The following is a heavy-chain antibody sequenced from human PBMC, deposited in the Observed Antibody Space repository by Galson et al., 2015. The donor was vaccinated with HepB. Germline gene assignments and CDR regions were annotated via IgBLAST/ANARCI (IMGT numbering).Heavy chain of an antibody. CDR1: GDSISSSSYY. V-gene: IGHV4-39*01. J-gene: IGHJ3*02. CDR3: ARSPEGVADAFDI. Sequence: ETLSLTCTVSGDSISSSSYYWGWIRQPPGKGLEWIGSIYYSGSTYYNPSLKSRVTISVDTSKNQFSLKLSSVTAADTAVYYCARSPEGVADAFDIWGQGTMVTVSS. CDR2: IYYSGST. D-gene: IGHD2-15*01.